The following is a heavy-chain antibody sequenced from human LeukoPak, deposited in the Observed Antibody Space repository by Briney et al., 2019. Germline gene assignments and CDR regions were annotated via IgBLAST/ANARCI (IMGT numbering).Heavy chain of an antibody. V-gene: IGHV3-21*01. CDR3: GRAREPHYFDC. D-gene: IGHD1-14*01. CDR1: GFTFSSYS. Sequence: GGSLRLSCAASGFTFSSYSMNWVRRAPGKGLEWVSSISYSAYTHYADSVKGRFTISRDNAKNSLYLHMDSLRAEDTAVYYCGRAREPHYFDCWGQGTLVTVSS. J-gene: IGHJ4*02. CDR2: ISYSAYT.